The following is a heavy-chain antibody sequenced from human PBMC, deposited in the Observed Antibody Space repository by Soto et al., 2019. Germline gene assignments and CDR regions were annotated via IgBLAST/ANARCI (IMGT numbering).Heavy chain of an antibody. CDR1: GYSFTSYW. V-gene: IGHV5-51*01. CDR2: IYPGDSDT. J-gene: IGHJ6*02. Sequence: GESLKISCKGSGYSFTSYWIGWVRQMPGKGLEWMGIIYPGDSDTRYSPSFQGQVTISADKSISTAYLQWSSLKASDTAMYYCARLANGYDLYYYYGMDVWGQGTTVTVSS. CDR3: ARLANGYDLYYYYGMDV. D-gene: IGHD5-12*01.